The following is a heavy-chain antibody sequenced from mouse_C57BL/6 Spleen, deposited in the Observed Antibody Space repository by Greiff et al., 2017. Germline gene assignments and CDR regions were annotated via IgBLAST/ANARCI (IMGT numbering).Heavy chain of an antibody. V-gene: IGHV1-9*01. J-gene: IGHJ2*01. Sequence: VQRVESGAELMKPGASVTLSCKATGYTFTGYWIEWVKQRPGHGLEWIGELLPGSGSTNYNEKFKGKATFTADTSSTTAYMPLSSLTPEYSAIYYCAIELHYFAYWGQGTTLTVSS. CDR3: AIELHYFAY. CDR1: GYTFTGYW. CDR2: LLPGSGST. D-gene: IGHD1-3*01.